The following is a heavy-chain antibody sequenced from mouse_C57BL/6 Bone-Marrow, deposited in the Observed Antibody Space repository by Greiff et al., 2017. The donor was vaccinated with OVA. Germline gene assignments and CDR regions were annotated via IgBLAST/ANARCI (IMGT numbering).Heavy chain of an antibody. CDR3: ARWGYYGSSYPFAY. CDR1: GYTFTSYG. CDR2: IYPRSGNT. D-gene: IGHD1-1*01. Sequence: QVQLKQSGAELARPGASVKLSCKASGYTFTSYGISWVKQRTGQGLEWIGEIYPRSGNTYYNEKFKGKATLTADKSSSTAYMELRSLTSEDSAVYVCARWGYYGSSYPFAYWGQGTLVTVSA. V-gene: IGHV1-81*01. J-gene: IGHJ3*01.